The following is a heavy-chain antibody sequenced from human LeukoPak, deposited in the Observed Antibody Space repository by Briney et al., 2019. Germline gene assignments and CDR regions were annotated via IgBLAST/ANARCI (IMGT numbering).Heavy chain of an antibody. V-gene: IGHV3-7*01. CDR2: IKQDGSEK. Sequence: GGSLRLSCAASGFTFSNAWMSWVREAPGKGLEWVANIKQDGSEKYYVDSVKGRFTISRDNAKNSLYLQMNSLRAEDTAVYYCAREPPGYYDSSGYYWPFDAFDFWGQGTMVTVSS. D-gene: IGHD3-22*01. CDR3: AREPPGYYDSSGYYWPFDAFDF. CDR1: GFTFSNAW. J-gene: IGHJ3*01.